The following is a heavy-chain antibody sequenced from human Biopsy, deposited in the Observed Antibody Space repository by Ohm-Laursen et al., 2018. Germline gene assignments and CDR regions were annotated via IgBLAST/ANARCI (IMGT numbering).Heavy chain of an antibody. V-gene: IGHV3-30*18. CDR1: GFTFSSFG. D-gene: IGHD3-10*01. J-gene: IGHJ6*02. CDR2: ISYDGSNK. Sequence: SLRLSCAASGFTFSSFGMHWVRQAPGKGLESVAVISYDGSNKYEADSVKGRFTISRDNSKNTMSLQMNSLRTDDTAVYYCAKDLVVRGVGDHGMDVWGQGTTVTVSS. CDR3: AKDLVVRGVGDHGMDV.